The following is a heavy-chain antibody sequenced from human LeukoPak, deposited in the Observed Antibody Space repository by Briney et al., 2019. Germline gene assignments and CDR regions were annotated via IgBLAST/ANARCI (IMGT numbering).Heavy chain of an antibody. J-gene: IGHJ4*02. CDR3: ARVTDSSGYGY. CDR1: GYTFTSYG. Sequence: GASVKVSCKASGYTFTSYGISWVRQAPGQGLEWMGWISAYNGNTNYAQKFQGRVTMTRDTSISTAYMELSRLRSDDTAVYYCARVTDSSGYGYWGQGTLVTVSS. D-gene: IGHD3-22*01. V-gene: IGHV1-18*01. CDR2: ISAYNGNT.